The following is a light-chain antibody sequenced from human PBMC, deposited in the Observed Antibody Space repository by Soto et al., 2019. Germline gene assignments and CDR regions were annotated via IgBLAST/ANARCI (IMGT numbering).Light chain of an antibody. Sequence: DIQVTQSPSSLSASVGDRVTITCRASQTIDDYLNWYQQKVGRAPKLLIYAAFTLHSGVASRLSGSGSGTDFTLTINSRQPGDFATYYCQQTYTTPQIFGEGT. CDR3: QQTYTTPQI. CDR1: QTIDDY. J-gene: IGKJ2*01. CDR2: AAF. V-gene: IGKV1-39*01.